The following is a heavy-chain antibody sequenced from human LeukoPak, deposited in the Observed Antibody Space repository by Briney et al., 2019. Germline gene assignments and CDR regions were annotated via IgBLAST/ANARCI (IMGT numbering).Heavy chain of an antibody. CDR3: ARTLYSRGFYTVDY. D-gene: IGHD3-3*01. CDR1: GGSISNSY. V-gene: IGHV4-59*08. CDR2: IYYSGST. J-gene: IGHJ4*02. Sequence: SETLFLTCIVSGGSISNSYWSWIRQPPGKGLQWIGYIYYSGSTNYNPSLKSRVTISGDTSKNQFSLKLSSVTAADTAVYYCARTLYSRGFYTVDYWGQGTLVTVSS.